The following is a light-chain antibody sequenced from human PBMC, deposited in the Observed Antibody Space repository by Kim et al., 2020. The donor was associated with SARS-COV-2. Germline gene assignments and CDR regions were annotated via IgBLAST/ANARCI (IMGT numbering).Light chain of an antibody. Sequence: SVTPGQKASSTCCGDKLGDKYACCYQQKPGQSPVLVIYQDSKRPSGIPERFSGSNSGNTATLTISGTQAMDEADYYCQAWDSSTAVFGGGTQLTVL. CDR1: KLGDKY. CDR2: QDS. J-gene: IGLJ7*01. V-gene: IGLV3-1*01. CDR3: QAWDSSTAV.